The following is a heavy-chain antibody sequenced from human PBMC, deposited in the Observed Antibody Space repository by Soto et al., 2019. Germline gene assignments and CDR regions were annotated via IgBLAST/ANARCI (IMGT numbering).Heavy chain of an antibody. CDR1: GLTFSSW. CDR3: ASLDTAMIKTAGY. V-gene: IGHV3-7*01. J-gene: IGHJ4*02. Sequence: EVQLVESGGGLVQPGGSLRLSCVASGLTFSSWMSWVRQAPGKGLEWVATTTQDGSGKHYVDSVKGRFTISRDSAKNSMYLQMNSLTVEDTAMYYCASLDTAMIKTAGYWGQGTQVTVSS. D-gene: IGHD5-18*01. CDR2: TTQDGSGK.